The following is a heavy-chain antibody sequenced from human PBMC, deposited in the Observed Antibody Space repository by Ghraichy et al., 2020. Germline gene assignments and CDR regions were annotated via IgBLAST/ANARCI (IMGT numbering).Heavy chain of an antibody. D-gene: IGHD5-24*01. CDR3: VRAAMATIGLGAFDI. J-gene: IGHJ3*02. CDR2: IWYGGSNK. CDR1: GFTFSSYG. V-gene: IGHV3-33*01. Sequence: GGSLRLSCAASGFTFSSYGMHWVRQAPGKGLEWVAVIWYGGSNKYYADSVKGRFTISRDNSKNTLYLQMNSLRAADTAVYYCVRAAMATIGLGAFDIWGQGAMVTVSA.